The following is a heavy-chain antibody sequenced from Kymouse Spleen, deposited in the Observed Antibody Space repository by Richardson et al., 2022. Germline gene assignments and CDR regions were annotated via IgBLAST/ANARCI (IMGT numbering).Heavy chain of an antibody. CDR1: GFTFSSYS. D-gene: IGHD1-7*01. CDR2: ISSSSSYI. Sequence: EVQLVESGGGLVKPGGSLRLSCAASGFTFSSYSMNWVRQAPGKGLEWVSSISSSSSYIYYADSVKGRFTISRDNAKNSLYLQMNSLRAEDTAVYYCARSTGTTPYYYYGMDVWGQGTTVTVSS. J-gene: IGHJ6*02. V-gene: IGHV3-21*03. CDR3: ARSTGTTPYYYYGMDV.